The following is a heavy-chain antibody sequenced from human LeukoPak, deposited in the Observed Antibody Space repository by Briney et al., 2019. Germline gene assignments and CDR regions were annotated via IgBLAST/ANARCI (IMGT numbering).Heavy chain of an antibody. CDR3: ARRKAKTPNYFDY. V-gene: IGHV4-4*07. J-gene: IGHJ4*01. CDR1: GGSIGSYY. CDR2: IYTSGGT. Sequence: PSETLSLTCTVSGGSIGSYYWSWIRQPAGKGLEWIGRIYTSGGTVYNPSLKSRVTMSVDTSKNQFSLKLSSVTAADTAVYYCARRKAKTPNYFDYWGHGALVTVSS.